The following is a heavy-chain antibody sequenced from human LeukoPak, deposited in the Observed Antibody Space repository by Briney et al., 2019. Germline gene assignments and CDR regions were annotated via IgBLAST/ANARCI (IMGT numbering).Heavy chain of an antibody. J-gene: IGHJ4*02. Sequence: GGSLRLSCAASGFTFSDYYMSWIRQAPGKGLEWVSYISSSGSTIYYADSVKGRFTISRDNAKNSLYLQMNSLRAEDTAVYFCPKDGIGNKLDYWGQGTLDTVSS. CDR3: PKDGIGNKLDY. V-gene: IGHV3-11*04. D-gene: IGHD4-23*01. CDR1: GFTFSDYY. CDR2: ISSSGSTI.